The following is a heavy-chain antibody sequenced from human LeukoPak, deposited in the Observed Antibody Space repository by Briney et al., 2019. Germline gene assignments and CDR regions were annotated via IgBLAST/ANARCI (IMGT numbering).Heavy chain of an antibody. J-gene: IGHJ4*02. V-gene: IGHV3-33*01. CDR3: ARPRSPGIAVAGYYFDY. D-gene: IGHD6-19*01. Sequence: PGRSLRLSCAASGFTFSSYGMHWVRQAPGKGLEGVAVIWYDGSNKYYADSVKGRFTISRDNSKNTLYLQMNSLRAEDTAVYYCARPRSPGIAVAGYYFDYWGQGTLVTVSS. CDR1: GFTFSSYG. CDR2: IWYDGSNK.